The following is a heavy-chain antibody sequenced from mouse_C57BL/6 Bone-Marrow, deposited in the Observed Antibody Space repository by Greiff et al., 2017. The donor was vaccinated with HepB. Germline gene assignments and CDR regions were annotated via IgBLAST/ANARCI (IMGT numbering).Heavy chain of an antibody. CDR3: TGGWLLLTWFAY. Sequence: EVKLQESGAELVRPGASVKLSCTASGFNIKDDYMHWVKQRPEQGLEWIGWIDPENGDTEYASKFQGKATITADTSSNTAYLQLSSLTSEDTAVYYCTGGWLLLTWFAYWGQGTLVTVSA. CDR2: IDPENGDT. D-gene: IGHD2-3*01. CDR1: GFNIKDDY. J-gene: IGHJ3*01. V-gene: IGHV14-4*01.